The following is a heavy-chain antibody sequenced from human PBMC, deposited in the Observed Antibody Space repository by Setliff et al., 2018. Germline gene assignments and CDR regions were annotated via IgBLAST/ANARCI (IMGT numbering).Heavy chain of an antibody. V-gene: IGHV1-2*02. CDR3: AKQGDLAFDY. D-gene: IGHD3-16*01. Sequence: ASVKVSCKASGGTFSSYAISWVRQAPGQGLEWMGWIDPKSGRTKYAVKFQGRVTMTRDTSISTIYMEVSSLTSDDTAAYYCAKQGDLAFDYWGQGTQVTVSS. CDR2: IDPKSGRT. J-gene: IGHJ4*02. CDR1: GGTFSSYA.